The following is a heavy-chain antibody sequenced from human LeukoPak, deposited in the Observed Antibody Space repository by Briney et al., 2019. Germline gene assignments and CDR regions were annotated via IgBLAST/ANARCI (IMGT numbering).Heavy chain of an antibody. CDR3: ARGIYGPGDFDY. V-gene: IGHV4-59*01. CDR2: IYYSGST. Sequence: PSETLSLTCTVSGGSISSYYWSWIRQPPGKGLEWIGYIYYSGSTNYNPSLKSRVTISVDTSKNQFSLKLSSVTAADTAVYYCARGIYGPGDFDYWGQGTLVTVSS. J-gene: IGHJ4*02. CDR1: GGSISSYY. D-gene: IGHD3-10*01.